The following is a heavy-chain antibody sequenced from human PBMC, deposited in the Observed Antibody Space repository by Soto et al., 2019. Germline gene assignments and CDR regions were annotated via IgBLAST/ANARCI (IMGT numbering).Heavy chain of an antibody. D-gene: IGHD5-12*01. CDR1: GGSISSYC. V-gene: IGHV4-59*01. Sequence: SETLSLTCTVSGGSISSYCWSWIRQPPGKGLDWIGYIYYSGRTNYNPSLKSRVTISVXTXXNXXXLXLXXVTAADTAVYYCARDQGDGYNFTPFDSWGQGTLVTVSS. CDR2: IYYSGRT. CDR3: ARDQGDGYNFTPFDS. J-gene: IGHJ4*02.